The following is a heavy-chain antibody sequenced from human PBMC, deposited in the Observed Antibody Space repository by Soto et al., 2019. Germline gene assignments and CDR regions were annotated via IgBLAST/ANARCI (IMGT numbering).Heavy chain of an antibody. Sequence: GGSLRLSCAASGFTFSSYVMHWVRQAPGKGLEWVAVISYDGSNKYYADSVKGRFTISRDNSKNTLYLQMNSLRAEDTAVYYCAKVRTTTASNYHYYYYMDVWGKGTTVTVSS. J-gene: IGHJ6*03. CDR2: ISYDGSNK. CDR3: AKVRTTTASNYHYYYYMDV. V-gene: IGHV3-30*18. CDR1: GFTFSSYV.